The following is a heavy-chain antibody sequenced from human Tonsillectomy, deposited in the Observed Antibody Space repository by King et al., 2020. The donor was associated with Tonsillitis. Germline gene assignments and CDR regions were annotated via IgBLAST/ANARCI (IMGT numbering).Heavy chain of an antibody. CDR2: IRSKPNSYAT. CDR3: VRFAAPEYGDYGDY. D-gene: IGHD4-17*01. J-gene: IGHJ4*02. V-gene: IGHV3-73*02. CDR1: GFSFRGSA. Sequence: VQLVESGGGLVQPGGSLKLSCAASGFSFRGSAMHWVRQASGKGLEWIGRIRSKPNSYATAYAASVKGRFTMSRDDSKNTAYLQMNSLKTEDTAVYYCVRFAAPEYGDYGDYWGQGPLVTV.